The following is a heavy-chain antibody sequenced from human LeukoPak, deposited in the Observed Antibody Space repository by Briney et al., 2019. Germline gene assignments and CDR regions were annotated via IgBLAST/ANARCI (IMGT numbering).Heavy chain of an antibody. J-gene: IGHJ4*02. CDR1: GGSISSYY. CDR3: ARLTGGYNPFDY. V-gene: IGHV4-59*01. D-gene: IGHD5-24*01. CDR2: IYYSGST. Sequence: SETLSLTRTVSGGSISSYYWSWIRQPPGKGLEWIGYIYYSGSTNYNPSLKSRVTISVDTSKNQFSLKLSSVTAADTAVYYCARLTGGYNPFDYWGQGTLVTVSS.